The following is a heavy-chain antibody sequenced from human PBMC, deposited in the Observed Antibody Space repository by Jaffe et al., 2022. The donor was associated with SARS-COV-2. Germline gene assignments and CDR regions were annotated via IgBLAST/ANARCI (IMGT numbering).Heavy chain of an antibody. CDR2: INDGSGDT. CDR1: GYSFSAYA. D-gene: IGHD6-13*01. CDR3: ARSGYSSGWSMGYPLDY. J-gene: IGHJ4*02. V-gene: IGHV1-3*01. Sequence: QVQLVQSGAEVKKPGASVKVSCKASGYSFSAYAMNWVRQAPGQGPEWMGWINDGSGDTKYSQEFQGRVTITRDTSASTAYMELSSLRPEDTAVYYCARSGYSSGWSMGYPLDYWGQGTLVTVSS.